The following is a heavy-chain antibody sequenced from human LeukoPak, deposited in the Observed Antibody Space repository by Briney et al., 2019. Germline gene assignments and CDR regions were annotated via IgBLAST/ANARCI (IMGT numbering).Heavy chain of an antibody. V-gene: IGHV1-2*02. Sequence: ASVKVSCKASGYTFTGYYMHWVRQAPGQGLEWMRWINPNSGGTNYEQKFQGRVTMTRDTSISTAYMELSRLRSDDTAVYYCARDRLAAAAVDYWGQGTLVTVSS. D-gene: IGHD6-13*01. CDR2: INPNSGGT. CDR3: ARDRLAAAAVDY. J-gene: IGHJ4*02. CDR1: GYTFTGYY.